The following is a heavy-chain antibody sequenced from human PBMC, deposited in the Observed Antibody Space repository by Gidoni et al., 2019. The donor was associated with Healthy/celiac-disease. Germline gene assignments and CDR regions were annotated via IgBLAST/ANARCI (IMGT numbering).Heavy chain of an antibody. CDR3: ARDPKYQLLSSAVGFDY. CDR2: IANDGINT. Sequence: QVQLVESGGGVVQPGRALSLACAASGVTFSRYALHLVRQAPGKGLEWVAVIANDGINTYYADSVKGRFPISLDNSKNTLYLQMYSLRAEDTAVYYCARDPKYQLLSSAVGFDYLGQGTLVTVSS. J-gene: IGHJ4*02. CDR1: GVTFSRYA. D-gene: IGHD2-2*01. V-gene: IGHV3-30*01.